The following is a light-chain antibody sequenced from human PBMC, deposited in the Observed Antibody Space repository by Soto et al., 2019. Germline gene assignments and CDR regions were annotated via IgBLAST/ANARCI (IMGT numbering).Light chain of an antibody. Sequence: DIVFTQSPGTLSLSPEERASLSCRARHSVSSNLALYQQKPGQAPRLLIYGASTRATGIPARFSGSGSGTDFTLTISSLQSEDFAVYYCQQYNNWPPITFGQGTRLEIK. CDR1: HSVSSN. CDR3: QQYNNWPPIT. CDR2: GAS. J-gene: IGKJ5*01. V-gene: IGKV3-15*01.